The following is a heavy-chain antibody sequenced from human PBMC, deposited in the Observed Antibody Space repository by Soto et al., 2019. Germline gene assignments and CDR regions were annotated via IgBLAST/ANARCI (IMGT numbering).Heavy chain of an antibody. V-gene: IGHV1-46*01. D-gene: IGHD2-2*01. CDR3: ARQAEKGYCSSTSCPRRAYYYGMDV. Sequence: ASVKVSCKASGYTFTSYYMHWVRQAPGQGLEWMGIINPSGGSTSYAQKFQGRVTMTRDTSTSTVYMELSSLRSEDTAVYYCARQAEKGYCSSTSCPRRAYYYGMDVWGQGTKVTVSS. CDR1: GYTFTSYY. J-gene: IGHJ6*02. CDR2: INPSGGST.